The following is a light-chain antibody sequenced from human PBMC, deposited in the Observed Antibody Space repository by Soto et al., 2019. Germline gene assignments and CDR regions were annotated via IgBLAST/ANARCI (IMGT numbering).Light chain of an antibody. CDR1: QNIITY. CDR3: QQSYSNPT. CDR2: AAS. J-gene: IGKJ1*01. Sequence: DVQLTQSPSSLYVFVGDSVTVTCRASQNIITYLHWYHQKPGEATTLLINAASTLQSGVPSRFSGSGSGTDFTLTINSLKPEDVGTYYFQQSYSNPTFGQGTTVEIK. V-gene: IGKV1-39*01.